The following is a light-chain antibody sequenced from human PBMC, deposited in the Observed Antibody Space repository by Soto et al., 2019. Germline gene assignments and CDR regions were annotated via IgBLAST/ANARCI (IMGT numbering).Light chain of an antibody. CDR2: GAS. CDR1: QSAGNF. Sequence: EIVLTQSPATLSVSPGEAASLSWRASQSAGNFLAWYQQKPGQSPRLLIYGASTRATGIPARFSGSGSGTQFTLTISSLQSEDFAVYYCQQYNNWPPAWTFGQGTKVDIK. V-gene: IGKV3-15*01. CDR3: QQYNNWPPAWT. J-gene: IGKJ1*01.